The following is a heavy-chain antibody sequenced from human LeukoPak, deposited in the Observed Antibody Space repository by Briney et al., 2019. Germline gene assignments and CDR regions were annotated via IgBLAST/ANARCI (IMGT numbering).Heavy chain of an antibody. J-gene: IGHJ4*02. CDR2: ISISRSNI. V-gene: IGHV3-21*01. CDR1: GFTFSSYS. CDR3: ARAYDSGSSFDY. D-gene: IGHD3-22*01. Sequence: GGSLRLSCAASGFTFSSYSMNWVRQAPGKGLEWVSSISISRSNIYYADSVKGRFTISRDNAKNSLYLQMNSLGAEDTAVYYCARAYDSGSSFDYWGQGTLVTVSS.